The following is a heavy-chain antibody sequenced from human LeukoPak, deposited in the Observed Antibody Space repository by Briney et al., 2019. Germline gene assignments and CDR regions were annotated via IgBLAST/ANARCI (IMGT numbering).Heavy chain of an antibody. CDR2: IKSKTDGGTT. Sequence: GGSLRLSCAAAGFTFSDYGMNWVRQAPGKGLEWVGRIKSKTDGGTTDYAAPVKGRFTISRDDSKNTLYLQMNSLKTEDTAVYYCTRHGGSYYQVDYYYYYYMDVWGKGTTVTISS. V-gene: IGHV3-15*01. CDR1: GFTFSDYG. CDR3: TRHGGSYYQVDYYYYYYMDV. J-gene: IGHJ6*03. D-gene: IGHD1-26*01.